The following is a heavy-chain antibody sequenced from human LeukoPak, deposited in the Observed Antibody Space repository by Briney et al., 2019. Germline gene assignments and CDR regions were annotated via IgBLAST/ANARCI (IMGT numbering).Heavy chain of an antibody. J-gene: IGHJ4*02. V-gene: IGHV4-59*01. CDR3: ARGRIGGPKAPFDY. Sequence: PSETLSLTCTVSGGSISSYYWSWIRQPPGKGLEWIGYIDYSGSTKYNPSLRSRVTISVNTSKNQFSLKLSSVTAADTAVYYCARGRIGGPKAPFDYWGQGTLVTVSS. D-gene: IGHD3-16*01. CDR1: GGSISSYY. CDR2: IDYSGST.